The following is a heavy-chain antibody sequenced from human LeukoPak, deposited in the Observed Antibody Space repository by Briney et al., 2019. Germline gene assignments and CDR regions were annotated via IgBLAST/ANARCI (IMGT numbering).Heavy chain of an antibody. V-gene: IGHV1-69*05. CDR1: GGTFSSYA. Sequence: SVKVSCKASGGTFSSYAISWVRQAPGQGLEWMGRIIPIFGTANYAQKFQGRVTITTDESTSTAYMELSSLRSEDTAVYYCARDQRYGYGHYYYYYMDVWGKGTTVTVSS. CDR3: ARDQRYGYGHYYYYYMDV. D-gene: IGHD5-18*01. J-gene: IGHJ6*03. CDR2: IIPIFGTA.